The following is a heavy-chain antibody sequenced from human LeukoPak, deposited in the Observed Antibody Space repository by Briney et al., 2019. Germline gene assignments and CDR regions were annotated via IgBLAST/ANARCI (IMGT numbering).Heavy chain of an antibody. D-gene: IGHD3-10*01. CDR2: IIPIFGTA. V-gene: IGHV1-69*01. CDR3: ARIRGYYGSGSLIYGMDV. J-gene: IGHJ6*04. Sequence: SSVKVSCKASGGTFSSYAISWVRQAPGQGLEWMGGIIPIFGTANYAQKFQGRVTITADESTSTAYMELGSLRSEDTAVYYCARIRGYYGSGSLIYGMDVWGKGTTVTVSS. CDR1: GGTFSSYA.